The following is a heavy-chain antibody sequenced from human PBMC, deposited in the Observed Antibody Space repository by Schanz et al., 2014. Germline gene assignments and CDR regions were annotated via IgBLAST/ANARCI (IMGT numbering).Heavy chain of an antibody. Sequence: QVHLLESGGGLVEPGGSLRLSCAASGFSFSDYYMSWIRQAPGKGLEWISFINTGSNYINYADSVRGRFTISRDNAENTLFLQMSSLRAEDTAVYYCARKVVATIGGYYDNWGQGTLVIVSS. CDR1: GFSFSDYY. CDR2: INTGSNYI. CDR3: ARKVVATIGGYYDN. D-gene: IGHD5-12*01. J-gene: IGHJ4*02. V-gene: IGHV3-11*03.